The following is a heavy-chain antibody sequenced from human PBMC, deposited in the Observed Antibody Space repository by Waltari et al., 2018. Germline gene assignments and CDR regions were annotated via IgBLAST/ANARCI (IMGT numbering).Heavy chain of an antibody. V-gene: IGHV4-59*01. J-gene: IGHJ4*02. CDR3: ARGRAFGPHDY. Sequence: QVQLQESGSGLVKPSETLSLTCTVSGGSISSYYWSWIRQPPGKGLEWIGYIYYSGSTNYNPSLKSRVTISVDTSKNQFSLKLSSVTAADTAVYYCARGRAFGPHDYWGQGTLVTVSS. D-gene: IGHD3-10*01. CDR1: GGSISSYY. CDR2: IYYSGST.